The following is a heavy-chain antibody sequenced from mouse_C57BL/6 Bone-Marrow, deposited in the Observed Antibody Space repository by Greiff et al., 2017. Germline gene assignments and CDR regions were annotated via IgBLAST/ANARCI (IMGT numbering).Heavy chain of an antibody. J-gene: IGHJ2*01. CDR1: GYTFTSYW. V-gene: IGHV1-69*01. Sequence: QVQLQQPGAELVMPGASVKLSCKASGYTFTSYWMHWVKQRPGQGLEWIGEIDPSDSYTNYNQKFKGKSTLTVDKSSSTAYMQLSSLTSGDSAVYYCARDDYGSSYWSYYFDYWGQGTTLTVSS. D-gene: IGHD1-1*01. CDR3: ARDDYGSSYWSYYFDY. CDR2: IDPSDSYT.